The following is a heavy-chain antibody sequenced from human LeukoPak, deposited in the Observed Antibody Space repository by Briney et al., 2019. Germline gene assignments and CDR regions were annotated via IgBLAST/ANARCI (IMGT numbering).Heavy chain of an antibody. CDR3: ARVTSGGFDY. J-gene: IGHJ4*02. V-gene: IGHV4-59*01. CDR2: IYYSGST. CDR1: GGSISSYY. D-gene: IGHD3-10*01. Sequence: SETLSLTCTVSGGSISSYYWSWIRQPPGKGLKWIGYIYYSGSTNYNPSLKSRVTISVDTSKNQFSLKLSSVTAADTAVYYCARVTSGGFDYWGQGTLVTVSS.